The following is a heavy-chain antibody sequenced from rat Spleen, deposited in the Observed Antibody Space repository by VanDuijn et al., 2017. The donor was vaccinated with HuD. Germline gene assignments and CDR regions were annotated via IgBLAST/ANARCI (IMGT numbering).Heavy chain of an antibody. CDR3: VRQDTSGYSNWFTY. Sequence: EVQLVESDGGLVQPGKSLKLSCAASGFTFSDYDMAWIRQAPTKGLEWVASINPGGYNTYYRDSVKGRFTVSRDNSKSTLYFLMDSLRSEDTATYYCVRQDTSGYSNWFTYWGQGTLVTVSS. D-gene: IGHD4-3*01. V-gene: IGHV5S23*01. CDR1: GFTFSDYD. CDR2: INPGGYNT. J-gene: IGHJ3*01.